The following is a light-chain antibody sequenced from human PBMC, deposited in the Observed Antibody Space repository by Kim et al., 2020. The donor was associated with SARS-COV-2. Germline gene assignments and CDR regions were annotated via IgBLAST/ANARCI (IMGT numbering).Light chain of an antibody. J-gene: IGLJ3*02. CDR3: SSFTSSRTGV. CDR1: SSDVGAYNY. V-gene: IGLV2-14*03. Sequence: QSVLTQPASVSGSPGQSITISCTGTSSDVGAYNYVSWYQQHPGKAPKVLIYNVSNRPSGVSIRFSGSKSGNTASLTISGLQAEDEADYYCSSFTSSRTGVFGGGTQLTVL. CDR2: NVS.